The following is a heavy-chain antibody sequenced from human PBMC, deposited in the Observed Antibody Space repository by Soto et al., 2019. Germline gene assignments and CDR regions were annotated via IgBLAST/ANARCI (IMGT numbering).Heavy chain of an antibody. Sequence: QVQLKESGPGLVKPSETLSLTCTVSGGSINGHFLSWIRQPPGKGLEYIGWIFHTGGTNYNASLASRDAISVDTSKTQISLNLHSVTAADTAVYYCARSGLTFRGVVWGQGIPVTVSS. J-gene: IGHJ4*02. CDR1: GGSINGHF. CDR2: IFHTGGT. CDR3: ARSGLTFRGVV. D-gene: IGHD3-16*01. V-gene: IGHV4-59*11.